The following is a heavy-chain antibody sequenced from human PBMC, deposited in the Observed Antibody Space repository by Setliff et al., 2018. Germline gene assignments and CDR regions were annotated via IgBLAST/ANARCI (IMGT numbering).Heavy chain of an antibody. V-gene: IGHV1-69*13. CDR1: GGAFNSYA. CDR3: ASRYYDFWSGRYEYYFDY. CDR2: IIPIFGTA. Sequence: SVKVSCKASGGAFNSYAINWVRQAPGQGLEWMGGIIPIFGTAKYAQKFQGRVTITADESTSTAYMELSSLRSEDTAVYYCASRYYDFWSGRYEYYFDYWGQGTLVTVSS. D-gene: IGHD3-3*01. J-gene: IGHJ4*02.